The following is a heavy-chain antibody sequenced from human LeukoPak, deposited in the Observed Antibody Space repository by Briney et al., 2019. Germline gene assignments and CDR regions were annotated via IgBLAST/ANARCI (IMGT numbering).Heavy chain of an antibody. CDR2: IKSKTDGGTT. CDR3: TTLSSVWGSYRYYFDY. J-gene: IGHJ4*02. Sequence: GGSLRLSCAASGFTFSNAWMSWVRQAPGKGLEWVGRIKSKTDGGTTDYAAPVKGRFTISRDDSKNTLYLQMNSLKTEDTAVYYCTTLSSVWGSYRYYFDYWGQGTLATVSS. CDR1: GFTFSNAW. D-gene: IGHD3-16*02. V-gene: IGHV3-15*01.